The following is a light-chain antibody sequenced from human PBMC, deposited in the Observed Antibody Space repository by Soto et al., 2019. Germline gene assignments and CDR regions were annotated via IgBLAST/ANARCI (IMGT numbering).Light chain of an antibody. Sequence: QSALTQPPSVSGSPGHAVAISCTGTSSDVGSYNRVAWYQQSPGTAPKLMIYEVSNRPSGVPDRFSGSKSGNTASLTIFGLQAEDEADYYCSSFTSSSTYVFGTGTKVTVL. V-gene: IGLV2-18*02. J-gene: IGLJ1*01. CDR1: SSDVGSYNR. CDR2: EVS. CDR3: SSFTSSSTYV.